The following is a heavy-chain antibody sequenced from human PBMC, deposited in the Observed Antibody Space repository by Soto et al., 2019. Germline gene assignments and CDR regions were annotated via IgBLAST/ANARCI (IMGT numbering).Heavy chain of an antibody. V-gene: IGHV3-74*01. CDR2: IDHDGPT. J-gene: IGHJ4*02. Sequence: EVQLVESGGGLVQPGGSLRLSCAGSGFIFSNYWMHWVRQAPGKGLEWVSRIDHDGPTDYADSVRGRFTISRDNAENTLYLQMHSLRHEDTAVYYCVRDSHGDYWGQGTLVTVSS. CDR3: VRDSHGDY. CDR1: GFIFSNYW.